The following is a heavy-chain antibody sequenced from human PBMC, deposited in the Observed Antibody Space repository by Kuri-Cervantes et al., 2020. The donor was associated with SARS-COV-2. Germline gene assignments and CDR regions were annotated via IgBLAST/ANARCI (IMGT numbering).Heavy chain of an antibody. V-gene: IGHV3-20*03. Sequence: GGSLRLSFAASGFTFDDYGLTWVRQVPGKGLDWVPGINWNGGSTGYADSVKARFTISRDNAKTSLYLQMNSLRAEDTALYYCARITLYGDYFDYWGQGTLVTVSS. CDR2: INWNGGST. CDR3: ARITLYGDYFDY. J-gene: IGHJ4*02. D-gene: IGHD4-17*01. CDR1: GFTFDDYG.